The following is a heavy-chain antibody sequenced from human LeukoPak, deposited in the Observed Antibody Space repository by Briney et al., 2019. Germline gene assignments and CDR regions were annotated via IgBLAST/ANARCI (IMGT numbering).Heavy chain of an antibody. Sequence: SETLSLTCTVSGGSINSGAYYWSWIRQHPGKGLEWIGYIYYSGSTYYNPSLKTRPTISIDTSKNQFSLKLSSVTAADTAVYYCARVPLHFDILTGYHNQAYGMDVWGQGTTVTVSS. CDR1: GGSINSGAYY. D-gene: IGHD3-9*01. CDR2: IYYSGST. CDR3: ARVPLHFDILTGYHNQAYGMDV. V-gene: IGHV4-31*03. J-gene: IGHJ6*02.